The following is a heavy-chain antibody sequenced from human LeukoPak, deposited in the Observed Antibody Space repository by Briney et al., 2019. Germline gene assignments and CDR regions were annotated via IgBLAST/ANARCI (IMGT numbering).Heavy chain of an antibody. V-gene: IGHV4-34*01. CDR3: ARDRLRWPKIDY. J-gene: IGHJ4*02. CDR1: GGSISSYY. CDR2: INHSGST. D-gene: IGHD4-23*01. Sequence: SETLSLTCTVSGGSISSYYWSWIRQPPGKGLEWIGEINHSGSTNYNPSLKSRVTISVDTSKNQFSLKLNSVTAADTAVYYCARDRLRWPKIDYWGQGTLVTVSS.